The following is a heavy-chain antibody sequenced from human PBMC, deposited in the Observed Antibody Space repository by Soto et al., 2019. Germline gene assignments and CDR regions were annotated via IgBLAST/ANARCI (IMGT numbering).Heavy chain of an antibody. Sequence: SETLSLTCTVSGGSISRGDYYWSWIRQPPGKGLEWIGYIYYSGSTYYNPSLKSRVTISVDTSKNQFSLKLSSVTAADTAVYYCARQRRAYYGSSGYSLGWYYYGMDVWGQGTTVTVSS. CDR2: IYYSGST. CDR1: GGSISRGDYY. V-gene: IGHV4-30-4*01. J-gene: IGHJ6*02. CDR3: ARQRRAYYGSSGYSLGWYYYGMDV. D-gene: IGHD3-22*01.